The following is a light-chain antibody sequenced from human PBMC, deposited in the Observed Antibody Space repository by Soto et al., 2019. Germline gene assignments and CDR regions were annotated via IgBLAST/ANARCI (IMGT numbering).Light chain of an antibody. V-gene: IGLV1-36*01. Sequence: QSVLTQPPSVSEAPRQRVTISCSGSWSNIGNNAVSWFQQLPGKAPKLLIYYDDLLASGVSDRFSGSKSGTSASLAISGLXXXXXXXYYCAVWDDSLNGRIFGGGTQLTV. CDR3: AVWDDSLNGRI. CDR2: YDD. J-gene: IGLJ2*01. CDR1: WSNIGNNA.